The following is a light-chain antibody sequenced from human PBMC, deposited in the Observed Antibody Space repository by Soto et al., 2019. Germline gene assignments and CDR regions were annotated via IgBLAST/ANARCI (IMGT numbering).Light chain of an antibody. Sequence: EIVLTQSPGPLSLPPGERATLSCRASQSISSTYLAWYRQKPGQAPRLLIYAASSRATGIPDRFSGSGSGTDFTLTISRLEPEDFAVYYCQQYYASSWTFGQGTKVDIK. V-gene: IGKV3-20*01. CDR3: QQYYASSWT. CDR2: AAS. J-gene: IGKJ1*01. CDR1: QSISSTY.